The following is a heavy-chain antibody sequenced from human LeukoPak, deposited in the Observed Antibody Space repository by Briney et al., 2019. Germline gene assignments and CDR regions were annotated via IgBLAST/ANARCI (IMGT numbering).Heavy chain of an antibody. CDR2: INHSGST. Sequence: GSLRLSCAASGFPFSSYEMNWVRQAPGKGLEWIGEINHSGSTNYNPSLKSRVTISVDTSKNQFSLKLSSVTAADTAVYYCARVLGYCSSTSCYSGVRFDPWGQGTLVTVSS. D-gene: IGHD2-2*02. J-gene: IGHJ5*02. CDR1: GFPFSSYE. V-gene: IGHV4-34*01. CDR3: ARVLGYCSSTSCYSGVRFDP.